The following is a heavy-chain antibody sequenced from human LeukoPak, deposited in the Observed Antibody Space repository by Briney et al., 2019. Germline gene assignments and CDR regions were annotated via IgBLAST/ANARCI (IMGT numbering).Heavy chain of an antibody. CDR2: INHSGST. Sequence: NPSETLSLTCAVYGGSFSGYYWSWIRQPPGKGLEWIGEINHSGSTNYNPSLKSRVTISVDTSKNQFSLKLSSVTAADTAVYYCAGASVRGVGAFDIWGQGTMVTVSS. D-gene: IGHD3-10*01. CDR1: GGSFSGYY. V-gene: IGHV4-34*01. CDR3: AGASVRGVGAFDI. J-gene: IGHJ3*02.